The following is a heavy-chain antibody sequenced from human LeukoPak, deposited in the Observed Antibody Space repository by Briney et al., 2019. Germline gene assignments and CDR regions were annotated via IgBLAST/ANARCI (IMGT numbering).Heavy chain of an antibody. CDR1: GFTFSSYG. V-gene: IGHV3-23*01. CDR2: ISGSGGST. D-gene: IGHD3-9*01. CDR3: AKEYDILTGYYAFDI. J-gene: IGHJ3*02. Sequence: PGGSLRPSCAASGFTFSSYGMSWVRQAPGKGLEWVSAISGSGGSTYYADSVKGRLTISRDNSKNTLYLQMNSLRAEDTAVYYCAKEYDILTGYYAFDIWGQGTMVTVSS.